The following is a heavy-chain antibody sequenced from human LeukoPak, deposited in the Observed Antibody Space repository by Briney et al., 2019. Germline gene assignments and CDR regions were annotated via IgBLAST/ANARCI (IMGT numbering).Heavy chain of an antibody. D-gene: IGHD5-12*01. CDR3: AKEQRGYSGYMVGSCFDP. CDR2: INSDGSST. CDR1: GFTFSSYW. V-gene: IGHV3-74*01. J-gene: IGHJ5*02. Sequence: PGGSLRLSCAASGFTFSSYWMHWVRQAPGEGLVWVSRINSDGSSTYYADSVKGRFTISRDNSKKTLYLQMNSLRAEDTALYYCAKEQRGYSGYMVGSCFDPWGQGTLVTVSS.